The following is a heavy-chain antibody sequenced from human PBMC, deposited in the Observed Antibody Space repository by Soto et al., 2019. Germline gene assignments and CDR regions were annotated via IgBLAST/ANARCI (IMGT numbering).Heavy chain of an antibody. J-gene: IGHJ6*02. Sequence: PAGYLRLSCAASGFTCSSYGMHLVRQAPGKGLEWVAVISYDGSNKYYADSVKGRFTISRDNSKNTLYLQMNSLRAEDTAVYYCAKDIRRGIGYCSSTSCYVSAPRHYYYGMDVWGQGTTVTVSS. CDR1: GFTCSSYG. D-gene: IGHD2-2*01. V-gene: IGHV3-30*18. CDR3: AKDIRRGIGYCSSTSCYVSAPRHYYYGMDV. CDR2: ISYDGSNK.